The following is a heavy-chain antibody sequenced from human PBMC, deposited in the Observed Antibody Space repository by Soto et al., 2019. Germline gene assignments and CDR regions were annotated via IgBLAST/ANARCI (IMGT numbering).Heavy chain of an antibody. CDR2: INHSGST. CDR1: GGSFSGYY. J-gene: IGHJ6*02. Sequence: QSQTLSLTCAVYGGSFSGYYWSWIRQPPGKGLEWIGEINHSGSTNYNPSLKSRVTISVDTSKNQFSLKLSSVTAADTAVYYCARGDYYGSGSYSYYYYGMDVWGQGTTVTVSS. CDR3: ARGDYYGSGSYSYYYYGMDV. V-gene: IGHV4-34*01. D-gene: IGHD3-10*01.